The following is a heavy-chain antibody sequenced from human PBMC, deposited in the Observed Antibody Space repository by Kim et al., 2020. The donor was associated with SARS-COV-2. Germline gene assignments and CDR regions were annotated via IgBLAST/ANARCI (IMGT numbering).Heavy chain of an antibody. V-gene: IGHV3-30*04. D-gene: IGHD3-9*01. Sequence: GGSLRLSCAASGFTFSSYAMHWVRQAPGKGLEWVAVISYDGSNKYYADSVKGRFTISRDNSKNTLYLQMNSLRAEDTAVYYCARALSIFHFDYWGQGTLVTVSS. CDR3: ARALSIFHFDY. J-gene: IGHJ4*02. CDR1: GFTFSSYA. CDR2: ISYDGSNK.